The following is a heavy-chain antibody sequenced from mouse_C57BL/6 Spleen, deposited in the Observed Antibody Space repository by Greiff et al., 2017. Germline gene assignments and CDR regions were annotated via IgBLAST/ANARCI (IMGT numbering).Heavy chain of an antibody. CDR3: ARSGAGSDYYAMDY. CDR1: GYAFSSYW. CDR2: IYPGDGDT. Sequence: QVHVKQSGAELVKPGASVKISCKASGYAFSSYWMNWVKQRPGKGLEWIGQIYPGDGDTNYNGKFKGKATLTADKSSSTAYMQLSSLTSEDSAVYFCARSGAGSDYYAMDYWGQGTSVTVSS. J-gene: IGHJ4*01. V-gene: IGHV1-80*01. D-gene: IGHD3-3*01.